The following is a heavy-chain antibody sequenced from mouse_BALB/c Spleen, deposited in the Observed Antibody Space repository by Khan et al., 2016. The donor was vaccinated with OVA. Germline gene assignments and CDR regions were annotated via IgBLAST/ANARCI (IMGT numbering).Heavy chain of an antibody. CDR2: IWGGGSK. V-gene: IGHV2-6-5*01. Sequence: QMQLEESGPGLVAPSQSLSITCTVSGFSLTDYAVSWIRQPPGKGLEWLGVIWGGGSKYYNSDLKSRLSISKDNSKSQVFLKMNSLQTDDTAMYYCAKDPPYYAMDYWGQGTSVTVSS. CDR1: GFSLTDYA. J-gene: IGHJ4*01. CDR3: AKDPPYYAMDY.